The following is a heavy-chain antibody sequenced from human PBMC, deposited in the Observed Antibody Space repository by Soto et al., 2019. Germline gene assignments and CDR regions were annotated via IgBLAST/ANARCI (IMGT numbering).Heavy chain of an antibody. V-gene: IGHV5-51*01. CDR2: IYPGDSDT. Sequence: GESLKISCKGSGYSFTSYWIGWVRQMPGKGLEWMGIIYPGDSDTRYSPSFQGQVTISADKSISTAYLQWSSLKASDTAMYYCARQGEYFSYYYYYGMHVWGQGTTVTVSS. D-gene: IGHD3-10*01. CDR1: GYSFTSYW. J-gene: IGHJ6*02. CDR3: ARQGEYFSYYYYYGMHV.